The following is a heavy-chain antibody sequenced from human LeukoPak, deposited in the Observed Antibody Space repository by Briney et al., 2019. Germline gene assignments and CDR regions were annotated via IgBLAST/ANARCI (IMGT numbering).Heavy chain of an antibody. Sequence: GGSLRLSCAASGFTFSSYEMNWVRQAPGKGLEWVSYISSSGSTIYYADSVKGRFTISRDNAKNSLYLRMNSLRAEDTAVYYCARNLLLWFGEPRGGFDYWGQGTLVTVSS. J-gene: IGHJ4*02. CDR3: ARNLLLWFGEPRGGFDY. D-gene: IGHD3-10*01. CDR1: GFTFSSYE. CDR2: ISSSGSTI. V-gene: IGHV3-48*03.